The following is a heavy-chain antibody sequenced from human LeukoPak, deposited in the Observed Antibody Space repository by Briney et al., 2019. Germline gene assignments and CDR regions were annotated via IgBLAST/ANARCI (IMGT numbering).Heavy chain of an antibody. CDR2: INHSGST. CDR1: GGSFSGCC. V-gene: IGHV4-34*01. J-gene: IGHJ4*02. D-gene: IGHD4-17*01. CDR3: ARGYDYGDPIDY. Sequence: SETLSLTCAVYGGSFSGCCWSWIRQPPGKGLEWIGEINHSGSTNYNPSLKSRVTISVDTSKNQFSLKLSSVTAADTAVYYCARGYDYGDPIDYWGQGTLVTVSS.